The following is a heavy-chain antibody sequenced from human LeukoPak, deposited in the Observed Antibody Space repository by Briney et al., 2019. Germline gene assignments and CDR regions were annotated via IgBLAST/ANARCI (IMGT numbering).Heavy chain of an antibody. CDR3: ARDGLLWFGESFDY. CDR1: GGSISSSSYY. D-gene: IGHD3-10*01. V-gene: IGHV4-39*07. CDR2: IYYSGST. Sequence: PSETLSLTCTVSGGSISSSSYYWGWIRQPPGKGLEWIGSIYYSGSTYYNPSLKSRVTISVGTSKNQFSLKLSSVTAADTAVYYCARDGLLWFGESFDYWGQGTLVTVSS. J-gene: IGHJ4*02.